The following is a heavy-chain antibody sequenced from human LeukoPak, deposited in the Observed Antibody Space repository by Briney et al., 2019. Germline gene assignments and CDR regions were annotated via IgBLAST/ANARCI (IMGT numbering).Heavy chain of an antibody. CDR1: GFTSSSYA. D-gene: IGHD3-22*01. Sequence: GSLRLSCAASGFTSSSYAMHWVRQAPGKGLEWVAVISYDGSNKYYADSVKGRFTISRDNSKNTLYLQMNSLRAEDTAVYYCARDGFPYYYDSSGYSPHYWGQGTLVTVSS. CDR3: ARDGFPYYYDSSGYSPHY. J-gene: IGHJ4*02. CDR2: ISYDGSNK. V-gene: IGHV3-30-3*01.